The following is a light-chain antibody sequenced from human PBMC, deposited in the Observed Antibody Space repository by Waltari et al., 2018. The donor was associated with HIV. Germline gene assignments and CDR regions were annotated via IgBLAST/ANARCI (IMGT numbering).Light chain of an antibody. CDR3: QQRSNWPPVT. V-gene: IGKV3-11*01. Sequence: EIVLTQSLATLSLCAGERATLSCRASESVSTYLAWYQQKTGQAPRLLICDASNRATGIQARFSGSGSGTDFNLTISSREPEDLAMYYWQQRSNWPPVTFGGGTKVEIK. CDR1: ESVSTY. CDR2: DAS. J-gene: IGKJ4*01.